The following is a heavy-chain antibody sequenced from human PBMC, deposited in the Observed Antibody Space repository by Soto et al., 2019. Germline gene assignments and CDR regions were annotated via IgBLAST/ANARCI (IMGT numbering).Heavy chain of an antibody. CDR1: GYSFTSHG. Sequence: ASVKVSCKASGYSFTSHGISWVRQAPGQGLEWMGWSSAYNGNTNYAQKLQGRVTMTTDTSTSTAYMELRSLRSDDTAVYYCARDPRPTGRNYHFDFWGQGTLVTVS. CDR2: SSAYNGNT. J-gene: IGHJ4*02. D-gene: IGHD1-7*01. CDR3: ARDPRPTGRNYHFDF. V-gene: IGHV1-18*04.